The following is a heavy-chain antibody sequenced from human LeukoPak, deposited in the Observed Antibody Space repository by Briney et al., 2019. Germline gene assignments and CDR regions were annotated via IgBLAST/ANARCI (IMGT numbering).Heavy chain of an antibody. CDR2: IFYTGST. J-gene: IGHJ4*02. D-gene: IGHD1-26*01. Sequence: SETLSLTCTVSGGSISNYYWSWIRQPPGKGLEWIGYIFYTGSTNHNPSLKSRVTISLDTSKNQFSLRLSSMTAADTAVYYCARGRGGSSVSGFDFWGQGTLVTVSS. V-gene: IGHV4-59*01. CDR1: GGSISNYY. CDR3: ARGRGGSSVSGFDF.